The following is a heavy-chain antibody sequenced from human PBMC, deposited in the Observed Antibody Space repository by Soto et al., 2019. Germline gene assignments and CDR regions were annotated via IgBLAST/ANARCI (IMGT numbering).Heavy chain of an antibody. CDR1: GGSMSSYY. J-gene: IGHJ5*02. Sequence: SETLSLTCTVSGGSMSSYYWSWIRQPPGKGLEWIGYIYYSGRINYNPSLKSRVTISVDTSKNQFSLKLSSVTAADTAVYYCARHGGSYSDDWFDPWGQGPLVTVSS. CDR2: IYYSGRI. CDR3: ARHGGSYSDDWFDP. V-gene: IGHV4-59*08. D-gene: IGHD1-26*01.